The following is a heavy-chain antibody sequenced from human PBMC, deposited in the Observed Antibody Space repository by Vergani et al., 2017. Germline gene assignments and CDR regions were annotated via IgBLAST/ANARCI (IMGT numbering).Heavy chain of an antibody. D-gene: IGHD6-6*01. V-gene: IGHV4-31*03. CDR2: IYYSGST. CDR3: ARSLYSSSNWFDP. Sequence: QVQLQESGPGLVKPSQTLSLTCTVSGGSISSGGYCWSWIRQHPGKGLEWIGYIYYSGSTYYNPSLKSRVTISVDTSKNQFSLKLSSVTAADTAVYYCARSLYSSSNWFDPWGQGTLVTVSS. J-gene: IGHJ5*02. CDR1: GGSISSGGYC.